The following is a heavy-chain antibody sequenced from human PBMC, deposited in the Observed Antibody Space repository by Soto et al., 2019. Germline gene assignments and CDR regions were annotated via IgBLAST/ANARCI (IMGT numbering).Heavy chain of an antibody. CDR2: IRSSGRTI. D-gene: IGHD2-15*01. CDR1: GFTFSDYY. V-gene: IGHV3-11*01. CDR3: ARDYCSGGSCYPAGESFDI. Sequence: VQLVESGGGWVKPGGSLRLSCAASGFTFSDYYMSWIRQAPGKGLEWVSYIRSSGRTIYYADSVKGPFTISRDNAKNSLDLQMNSLRAEDTAVYYCARDYCSGGSCYPAGESFDIWGQGTMVTVSS. J-gene: IGHJ3*02.